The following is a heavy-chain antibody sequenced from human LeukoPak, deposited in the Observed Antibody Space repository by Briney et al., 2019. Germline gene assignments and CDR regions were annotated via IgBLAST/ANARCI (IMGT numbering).Heavy chain of an antibody. CDR2: IRYDGSNK. J-gene: IGHJ4*02. V-gene: IGHV3-30*02. CDR1: GFTFSSYG. D-gene: IGHD3-16*01. Sequence: TGGSLRLSCAASGFTFSSYGMHWVRQAPGKGLEWVAFIRYDGSNKYYADSVKGRFTISRDNSKNTLYLQMNSLRAEDTAVYYCARDNGNSYAMDSWGQGTLVTVSS. CDR3: ARDNGNSYAMDS.